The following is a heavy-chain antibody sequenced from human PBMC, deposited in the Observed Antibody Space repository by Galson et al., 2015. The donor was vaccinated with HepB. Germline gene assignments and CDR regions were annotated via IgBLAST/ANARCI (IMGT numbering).Heavy chain of an antibody. D-gene: IGHD4-23*01. CDR2: IWYDGSNK. Sequence: SLRLSCAASGFTFSSYGTHWVRQAPGKGLEWVAVIWYDGSNKYYADSVKGRFTISRDNSKNTLYLQMNSLRAEDTAVYYCAKDHYGGNSDYWGQGTLVTVSS. V-gene: IGHV3-33*06. CDR1: GFTFSSYG. CDR3: AKDHYGGNSDY. J-gene: IGHJ4*02.